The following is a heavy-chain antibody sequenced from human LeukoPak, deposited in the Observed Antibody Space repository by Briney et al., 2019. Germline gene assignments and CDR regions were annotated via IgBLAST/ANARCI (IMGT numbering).Heavy chain of an antibody. Sequence: KSSETLSLTCAVYGGSFSGYYWSWIRQPPGKGLEWIGEINHSGSTNYNPSLKSRVTISVDTSKNQFSLKLSSVTAADTAVYYCARRRDMITFGGINVLIYFDYWGQGTLVTVSS. CDR3: ARRRDMITFGGINVLIYFDY. CDR1: GGSFSGYY. V-gene: IGHV4-34*01. CDR2: INHSGST. D-gene: IGHD3-16*01. J-gene: IGHJ4*02.